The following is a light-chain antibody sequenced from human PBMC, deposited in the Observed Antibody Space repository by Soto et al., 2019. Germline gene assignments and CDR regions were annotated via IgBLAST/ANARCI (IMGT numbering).Light chain of an antibody. CDR2: GIY. J-gene: IGKJ3*01. CDR3: QDYGSSPFT. Sequence: EIVLTQSPGTLSLSPGERATLSCRASRSITSNYLAWYQQRPGQAPRPLIYGIYNRATGVPDRFSGSGSGTEFTLTTDRLEPEDFGVYYCQDYGSSPFTFGPGTKVDIK. V-gene: IGKV3-20*01. CDR1: RSITSNY.